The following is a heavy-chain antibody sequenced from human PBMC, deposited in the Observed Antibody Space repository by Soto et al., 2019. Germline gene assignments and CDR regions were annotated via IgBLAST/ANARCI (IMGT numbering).Heavy chain of an antibody. V-gene: IGHV4-31*03. CDR2: IYYSGST. CDR1: GGSISSGGYY. J-gene: IGHJ2*01. CDR3: ARVGYSGGAKNWYFDL. D-gene: IGHD5-12*01. Sequence: QVQLQESGPGLVKPSQTLSLTCTVSGGSISSGGYYWSWIRQHPGKGLEWIGYIYYSGSTYYNPSLKSRVTISXXTXKXXFSLKLSSVTAADTAVYYCARVGYSGGAKNWYFDLWGRGTLVTVSS.